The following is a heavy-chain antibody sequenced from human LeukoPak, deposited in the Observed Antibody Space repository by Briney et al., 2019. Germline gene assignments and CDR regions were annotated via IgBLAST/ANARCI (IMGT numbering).Heavy chain of an antibody. CDR1: GFTFSSYS. V-gene: IGHV3-48*02. J-gene: IGHJ6*02. CDR2: ISSSSSTI. D-gene: IGHD3-10*01. CDR3: ARATRHMARGVIGYYYGMDV. Sequence: GGSLRLSCAASGFTFSSYSMNWVRQAPGKGLEWVSYISSSSSTIYYADSVKGRFTISRDNAKNSLYLQMNSLRDEDTAVYYCARATRHMARGVIGYYYGMDVWGQGTTVTVSS.